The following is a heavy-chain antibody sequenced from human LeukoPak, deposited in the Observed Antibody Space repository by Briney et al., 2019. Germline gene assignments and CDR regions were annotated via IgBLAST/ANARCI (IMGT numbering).Heavy chain of an antibody. D-gene: IGHD5-24*01. CDR1: GGSINNGGYY. Sequence: SQTLSLTSTVSGGSINNGGYYWSWIRQHPGKGLEWIGYIYYSGSSYYNPSLRSRVTISVGTSKNHFSLKLSSVTAADTAVYYCARNRDGYNSFDYWGQGTLVTVSS. V-gene: IGHV4-31*03. J-gene: IGHJ4*02. CDR2: IYYSGSS. CDR3: ARNRDGYNSFDY.